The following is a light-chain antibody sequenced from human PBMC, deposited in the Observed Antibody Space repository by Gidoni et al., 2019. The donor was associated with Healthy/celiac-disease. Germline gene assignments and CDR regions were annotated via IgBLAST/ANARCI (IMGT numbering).Light chain of an antibody. CDR2: DAS. J-gene: IGKJ4*01. CDR1: QSVSSY. CDR3: QQRSNWPLT. Sequence: DIVLTHSPATLSLSPGERATLSCRASQSVSSYLAWYQQKPGQAPRLLIYDASNRATGIPARFSGSGSGTDFTLTISSLEPEDFAVYYCQQRSNWPLTFXGXTKVEIK. V-gene: IGKV3-11*01.